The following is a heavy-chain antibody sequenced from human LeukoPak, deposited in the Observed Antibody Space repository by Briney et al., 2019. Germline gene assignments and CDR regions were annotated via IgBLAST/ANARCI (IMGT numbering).Heavy chain of an antibody. D-gene: IGHD6-13*01. CDR3: ARARIIAAAGYYYCYYGMDV. Sequence: GGSLRLSCAASGFTFSSYSMNWVRQAPGKGLEWVSSISSSSYIYYADSVKGRFTISRDNAKNSLYLQMNSLRAEETAVYYCARARIIAAAGYYYCYYGMDVWGQGTTVTVSS. J-gene: IGHJ6*02. CDR1: GFTFSSYS. V-gene: IGHV3-21*01. CDR2: ISSSSYI.